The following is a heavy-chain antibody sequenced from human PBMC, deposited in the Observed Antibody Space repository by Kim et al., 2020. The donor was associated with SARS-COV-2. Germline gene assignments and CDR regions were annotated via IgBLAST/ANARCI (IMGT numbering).Heavy chain of an antibody. CDR1: GGSISSGGYY. D-gene: IGHD4-17*01. V-gene: IGHV4-31*03. CDR2: IYYSGST. CDR3: ARDRILGRVTTLCGMDV. J-gene: IGHJ6*02. Sequence: SETLSLTCTVSGGSISSGGYYWSWIRQHPGKGLEWIGYIYYSGSTYYNPSLKSRVTISVDTSKNQFSLKLSSVTAADTAVYYCARDRILGRVTTLCGMDVWGQGTTVTVSS.